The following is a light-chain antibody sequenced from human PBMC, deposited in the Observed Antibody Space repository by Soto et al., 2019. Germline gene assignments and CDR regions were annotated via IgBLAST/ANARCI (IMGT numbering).Light chain of an antibody. J-gene: IGKJ4*01. CDR2: GTS. Sequence: EIVFTQSPCTLSLSPGERATLSCRASQGVSSSYLAWYQQIPGQSPRLLIYGTSSRATGIPDRFSGTGSGTDFTLTISRLEPEDSAVYYCQQYGSSPLTFGGGTKVDIK. CDR1: QGVSSSY. CDR3: QQYGSSPLT. V-gene: IGKV3-20*01.